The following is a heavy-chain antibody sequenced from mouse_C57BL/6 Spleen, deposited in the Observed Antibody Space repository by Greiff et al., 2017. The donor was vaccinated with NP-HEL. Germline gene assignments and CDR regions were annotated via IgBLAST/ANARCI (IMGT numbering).Heavy chain of an antibody. Sequence: QVQLQQPGAELVKPGASVKLSCKASGYTFTSYWMHWVKQRPGQGLEWIGMIHPNSGSTNYNEKFKSKATLNVDKSSSTAYMQFRSLTSEDSAFYYCASLITPVVANFDYWGHGTTLTVSS. V-gene: IGHV1-64*01. CDR1: GYTFTSYW. J-gene: IGHJ2*01. D-gene: IGHD1-1*01. CDR2: IHPNSGST. CDR3: ASLITPVVANFDY.